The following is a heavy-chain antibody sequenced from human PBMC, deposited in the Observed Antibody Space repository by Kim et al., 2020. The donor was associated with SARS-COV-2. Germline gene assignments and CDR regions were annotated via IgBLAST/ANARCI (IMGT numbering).Heavy chain of an antibody. CDR1: GGSFSGYY. J-gene: IGHJ6*03. CDR2: INHSGST. V-gene: IGHV4-34*01. Sequence: SETLSLTCAVYGGSFSGYYWSWIRQPPGKGLEWIGEINHSGSTNYNPSLKSRVTISVDTSKNQFSLKLSSVTAADTAVYYCARVGGYSYGLWYYYYYYMDVWGKGTTVTVSS. CDR3: ARVGGYSYGLWYYYYYYMDV. D-gene: IGHD5-18*01.